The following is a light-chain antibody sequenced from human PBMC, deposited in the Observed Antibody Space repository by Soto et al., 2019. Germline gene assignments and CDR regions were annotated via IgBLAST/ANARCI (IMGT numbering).Light chain of an antibody. CDR2: DNN. Sequence: QSVLTQPPSVSAAPGQKVTISCSGSNSNIGNNYVSWYQQLPGTAPKLLIYDNNKRPSGIPDRFSGSKSGTSATLGITGLQTGDEADYYCGTWDSNLSAVFGGGTKLTVL. CDR3: GTWDSNLSAV. V-gene: IGLV1-51*01. CDR1: NSNIGNNY. J-gene: IGLJ2*01.